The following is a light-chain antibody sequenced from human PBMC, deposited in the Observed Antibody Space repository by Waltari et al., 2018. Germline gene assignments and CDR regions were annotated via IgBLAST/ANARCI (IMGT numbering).Light chain of an antibody. CDR2: WAS. Sequence: IVMTQSPGSLTVSLGERATFNCRSSQSVFYRSNKKEYVAWYQQKPGQPPKLLMYWASTRNSGVPDRFSGGASGTEFTLRISRVEAEDVGVYYCMQARQTPYTFGQGTKLEIK. V-gene: IGKV4-1*01. CDR1: QSVFYRSNKKEY. CDR3: MQARQTPYT. J-gene: IGKJ2*01.